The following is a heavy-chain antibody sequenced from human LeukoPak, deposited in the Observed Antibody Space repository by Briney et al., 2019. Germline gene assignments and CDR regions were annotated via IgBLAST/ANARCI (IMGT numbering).Heavy chain of an antibody. CDR3: ARYGDSSVYYSADAFDI. CDR1: GFTFSSYE. D-gene: IGHD3-22*01. Sequence: GGSLTLSCAASGFTFSSYEMNWLRQAPGKGLEGVSYISTSVSRRYYEDFVKGRFTITRDNAKKLLYLQMNSLRVEDTAVYYCARYGDSSVYYSADAFDIWGQGTMVTVSS. CDR2: ISTSVSRR. J-gene: IGHJ3*02. V-gene: IGHV3-48*03.